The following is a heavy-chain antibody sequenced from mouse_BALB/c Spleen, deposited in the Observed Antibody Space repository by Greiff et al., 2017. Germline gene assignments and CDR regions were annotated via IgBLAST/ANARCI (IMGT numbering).Heavy chain of an antibody. D-gene: IGHD4-1*01. V-gene: IGHV1-69*02. CDR2: IYPSDSYT. Sequence: QVQLQQPGAELVRPGASVKLSCKASGYTFTSYWINWVKQRPGQGLEWIGNIYPSDSYTNYNQKFKDKATLTVDKSSSTDYMQLSSPTSEDSAVYYCTRLGRFAYWGQGTLVTVSA. CDR3: TRLGRFAY. CDR1: GYTFTSYW. J-gene: IGHJ3*01.